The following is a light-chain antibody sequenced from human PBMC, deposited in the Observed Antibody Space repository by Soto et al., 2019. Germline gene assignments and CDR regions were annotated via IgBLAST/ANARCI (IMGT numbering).Light chain of an antibody. CDR3: QQRSNWLT. V-gene: IGKV3D-20*02. J-gene: IGKJ2*01. Sequence: EIVVTQSPGTLSLSPGERATLSCRASQSVSSTYLAWYQHKPGQAPRLLIYGASSRATGIPDRFSGSGSGTDFTLTISRLEPEDFAVYYCQQRSNWLTFGQGTKLEIK. CDR2: GAS. CDR1: QSVSSTY.